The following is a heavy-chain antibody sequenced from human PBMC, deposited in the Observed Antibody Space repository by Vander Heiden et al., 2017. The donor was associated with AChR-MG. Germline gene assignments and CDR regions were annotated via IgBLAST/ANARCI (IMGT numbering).Heavy chain of an antibody. CDR2: IYYSGST. CDR1: GGPISSYY. Sequence: QVQLQESGPGLVQPSETLSLTCTVSGGPISSYYWSWIRQPPGKGLEWIGYIYYSGSTHYNPSLKSRVSISVDTSKNQCSLKLSSVTAADTAVYYCARWQASAGTYGFDFWGQGTLVTVSS. D-gene: IGHD6-13*01. J-gene: IGHJ4*02. V-gene: IGHV4-59*01. CDR3: ARWQASAGTYGFDF.